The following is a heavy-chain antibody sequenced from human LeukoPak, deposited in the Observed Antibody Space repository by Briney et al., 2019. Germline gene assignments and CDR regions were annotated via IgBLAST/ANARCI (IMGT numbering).Heavy chain of an antibody. V-gene: IGHV1-2*02. CDR1: GYTFTGYY. Sequence: ASVKVSCKASGYTFTGYYMHWVRQAPGQGLEWMGWINPNSGGTNYAQKFQGRVTMTRDTSISTAYMELSRLRSDDTAVYYCARDFHSSGWYEAFVIWGQGTRFSVSS. CDR3: ARDFHSSGWYEAFVI. J-gene: IGHJ3*02. CDR2: INPNSGGT. D-gene: IGHD6-19*01.